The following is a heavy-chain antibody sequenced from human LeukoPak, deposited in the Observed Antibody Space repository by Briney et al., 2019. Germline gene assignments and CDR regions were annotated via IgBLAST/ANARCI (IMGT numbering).Heavy chain of an antibody. CDR1: GGSISSYY. CDR3: ARRSSRYYGSGSYRKYYFDY. CDR2: IYYSGST. J-gene: IGHJ4*02. V-gene: IGHV4-59*12. Sequence: TSETLSLTCTVSGGSISSYYWSWIRQPPGKGLEWIGYIYYSGSTNYNPSLKSRVTISVDTSKNQFSLKLSSVTAADTAVYYCARRSSRYYGSGSYRKYYFDYWGQGTLVTVSS. D-gene: IGHD3-10*01.